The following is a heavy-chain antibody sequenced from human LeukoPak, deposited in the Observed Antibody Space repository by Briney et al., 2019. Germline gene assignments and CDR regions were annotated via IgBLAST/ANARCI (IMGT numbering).Heavy chain of an antibody. Sequence: ASVKVSCKTSGYTFTGYYIHWVRQAPGQRLEWMGWINPNSGVTNSAQKFQGRVTMTRDTSISTAYMELTRLTSDDTAVYYCARDGNFDYWGQGTLVAVSS. CDR2: INPNSGVT. CDR1: GYTFTGYY. CDR3: ARDGNFDY. V-gene: IGHV1-2*02. J-gene: IGHJ4*02.